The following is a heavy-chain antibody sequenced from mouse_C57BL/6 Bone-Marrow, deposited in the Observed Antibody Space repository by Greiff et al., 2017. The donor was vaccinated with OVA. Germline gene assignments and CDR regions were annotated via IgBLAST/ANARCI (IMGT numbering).Heavy chain of an antibody. V-gene: IGHV1-59*01. D-gene: IGHD1-1*01. CDR1: GYTFTSYW. Sequence: QVQLKQPGAELVRPGTSVKLSCKASGYTFTSYWMHWVKQRPGQGLEWIGVIDPSDSYTNYNQKFKGKATLTVDTSSSTAYMQLSSLTSEDSAVYYGARGLLRSFAYWGQGTLVTVSA. CDR3: ARGLLRSFAY. CDR2: IDPSDSYT. J-gene: IGHJ3*01.